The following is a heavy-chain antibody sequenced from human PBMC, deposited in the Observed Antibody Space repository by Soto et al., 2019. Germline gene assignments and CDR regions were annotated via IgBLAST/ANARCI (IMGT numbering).Heavy chain of an antibody. CDR2: MNPNSGNT. CDR1: GYTFTSYD. D-gene: IGHD2-15*01. Sequence: ASVKVSCKASGYTFTSYDINWVLQATGQGLEWMGWMNPNSGNTGYAQKFQGRVTMTRNTSISTAYMELSSLRSEDTAVYYCARGLLLGYCSGGSCYSSRAFDIWGQGTMVTVS. V-gene: IGHV1-8*01. J-gene: IGHJ3*02. CDR3: ARGLLLGYCSGGSCYSSRAFDI.